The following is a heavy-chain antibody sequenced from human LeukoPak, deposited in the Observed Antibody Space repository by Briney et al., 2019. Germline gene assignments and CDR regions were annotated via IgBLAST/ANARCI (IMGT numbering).Heavy chain of an antibody. D-gene: IGHD3-10*01. CDR3: ARNRGFGESEDYFDY. CDR1: GGSFSDYY. CDR2: IYTSGST. J-gene: IGHJ4*02. Sequence: SETLSLTCAVYGGSFSDYYWSWIRQPAGKGLEWIGRIYTSGSTNYNPSLKSRVTMSVDTSKNQFSLKLSSVTAADTAVYYCARNRGFGESEDYFDYWGQGTQVTVSS. V-gene: IGHV4-59*10.